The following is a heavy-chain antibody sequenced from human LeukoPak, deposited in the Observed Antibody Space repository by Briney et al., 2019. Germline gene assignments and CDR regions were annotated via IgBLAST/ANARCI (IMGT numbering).Heavy chain of an antibody. CDR3: ARVAWGVVVAATYYFDY. Sequence: GGSLRLSCAASGFTFSSYWMSWVRQAPGKGLEWVANIKQDGSEKYYVGSVKGRFTISRDNAKNSLYLQMNSLRAEDTAVYYCARVAWGVVVAATYYFDYWGQETLVTVSS. CDR2: IKQDGSEK. D-gene: IGHD2-15*01. V-gene: IGHV3-7*03. CDR1: GFTFSSYW. J-gene: IGHJ4*02.